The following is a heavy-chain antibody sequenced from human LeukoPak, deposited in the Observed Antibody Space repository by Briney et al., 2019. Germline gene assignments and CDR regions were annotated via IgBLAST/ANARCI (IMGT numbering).Heavy chain of an antibody. Sequence: SETLSLTCTVSGGSISSSSYYWGWIRQPPGKGLEWIGSIYYSGSTYYNPPLKSRVTISVDTSKNQFSLKLSSVTAADTAVYYCARHGGYYDSSGYSLLFDIWGQGTMVTVSS. CDR1: GGSISSSSYY. V-gene: IGHV4-39*01. J-gene: IGHJ3*02. CDR2: IYYSGST. D-gene: IGHD3-22*01. CDR3: ARHGGYYDSSGYSLLFDI.